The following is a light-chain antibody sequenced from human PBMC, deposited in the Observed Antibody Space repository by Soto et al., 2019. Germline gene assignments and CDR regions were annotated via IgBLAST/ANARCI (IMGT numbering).Light chain of an antibody. CDR2: AAS. CDR3: QQSYSTPGLT. V-gene: IGKV1-39*01. Sequence: DIQMTQSPSSLSASVGDRVTITCRASQSISSNLNWYQQKPGKAPKLLIYAASSLQSGVPSRFSGSGSGTDFTLTISSLQPEDFATYYCQQSYSTPGLTFGGGTKVEIK. J-gene: IGKJ4*01. CDR1: QSISSN.